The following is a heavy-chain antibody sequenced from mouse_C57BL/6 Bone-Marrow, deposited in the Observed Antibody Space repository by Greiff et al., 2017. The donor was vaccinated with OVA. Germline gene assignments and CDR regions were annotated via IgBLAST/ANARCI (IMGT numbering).Heavy chain of an antibody. Sequence: QVQLQQPGAELVKPGASVKLSCKASGYTFTSYWMQWVKQRPGQGLEWIGEIDPSDSYTNYNQKFKGKATLTVDTSSSTAYMQLSSLTSEDSAVDYGARYGNYLAWFAYWGQGTRVTGSA. J-gene: IGHJ3*01. V-gene: IGHV1-50*01. D-gene: IGHD2-1*01. CDR1: GYTFTSYW. CDR2: IDPSDSYT. CDR3: ARYGNYLAWFAY.